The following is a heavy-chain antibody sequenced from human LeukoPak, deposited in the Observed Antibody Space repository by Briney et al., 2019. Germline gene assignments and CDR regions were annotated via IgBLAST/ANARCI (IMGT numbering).Heavy chain of an antibody. J-gene: IGHJ4*02. CDR1: GGSISSYY. D-gene: IGHD7-27*01. CDR2: IYYSGST. V-gene: IGHV4-59*01. CDR3: ARGLGKEDY. Sequence: PSETLSLTCTVSGGSISSYYWSWIRQPPGKGLEWIGYIYYSGSTNYNPSLKSRVTISVDTSKNQFSLKLSSVTAADTAVYYCARGLGKEDYWGQGTLVTVSS.